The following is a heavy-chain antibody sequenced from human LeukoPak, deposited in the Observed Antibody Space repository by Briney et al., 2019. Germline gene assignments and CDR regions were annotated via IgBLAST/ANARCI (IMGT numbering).Heavy chain of an antibody. CDR3: ARGLRFLEWLAYYGMDV. V-gene: IGHV3-30-3*01. CDR2: ISYDGSNK. Sequence: GGPLRLSCAASGFTFSSYAMHWVRQAPGKGLEWVAVISYDGSNKYYADSVKGRFTISRDNSKNTLYLQMNSLRAEDTAVYYCARGLRFLEWLAYYGMDVWGQGTTVTVSS. D-gene: IGHD3-3*01. J-gene: IGHJ6*02. CDR1: GFTFSSYA.